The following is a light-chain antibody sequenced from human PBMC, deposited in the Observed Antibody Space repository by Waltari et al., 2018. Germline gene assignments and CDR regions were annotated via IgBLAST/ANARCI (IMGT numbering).Light chain of an antibody. V-gene: IGKV3-20*01. Sequence: EIVLTQSQGTLYLSPGERATLSCRASQSVSSSYLAWYQQKPGQAPRLLIYGASSRATGIPDRFSGSGSGTDFTLTISRLEPEDFAVYYCQQYGSSPGTFGQGTKLEIK. J-gene: IGKJ2*02. CDR3: QQYGSSPGT. CDR2: GAS. CDR1: QSVSSSY.